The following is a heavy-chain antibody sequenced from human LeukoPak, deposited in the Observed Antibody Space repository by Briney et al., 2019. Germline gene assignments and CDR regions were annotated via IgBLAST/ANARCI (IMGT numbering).Heavy chain of an antibody. CDR2: IYTSAST. J-gene: IGHJ5*02. CDR3: AGGSGWYLWFDP. D-gene: IGHD6-19*01. V-gene: IGHV4-4*07. Sequence: PSETLSLTCTVSGGSISGYYWNRIRQPAGKGLEWIGRIYTSASTNYNPSLKSRVTMSVDTSKNQFSLKLSSVTAADTAVYYCAGGSGWYLWFDPWGQGTLVTVSS. CDR1: GGSISGYY.